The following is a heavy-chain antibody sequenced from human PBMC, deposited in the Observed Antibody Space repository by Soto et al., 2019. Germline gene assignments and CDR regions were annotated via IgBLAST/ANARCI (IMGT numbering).Heavy chain of an antibody. Sequence: SETLSLTCSVSGDSISTVDYFWAWIRQPPGQALEYIGYIYKSTTTYYNPSFESRVAISLDTSKSQFSLTATSVTAAGTAVYFCARGRYCLTGRCFPNWFDSWGQGTLVTVSS. V-gene: IGHV4-30-4*01. CDR2: IYKSTTT. J-gene: IGHJ5*01. D-gene: IGHD2-15*01. CDR3: ARGRYCLTGRCFPNWFDS. CDR1: GDSISTVDYF.